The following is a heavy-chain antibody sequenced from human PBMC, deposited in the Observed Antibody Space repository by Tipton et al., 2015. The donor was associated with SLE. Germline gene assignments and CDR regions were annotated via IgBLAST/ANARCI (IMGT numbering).Heavy chain of an antibody. J-gene: IGHJ2*01. CDR1: GFTFDDYA. Sequence: SLRLSCAASGFTFDDYAMHWVRQAPGKGLEWVSGISWNSGSIGYADSVKGRFTISRDNAKNSVYLQMNSLRAEDTALYYCAKDMGTTGEVDWYFGLWGRGTLVTVSS. D-gene: IGHD7-27*01. CDR3: AKDMGTTGEVDWYFGL. CDR2: ISWNSGSI. V-gene: IGHV3-9*01.